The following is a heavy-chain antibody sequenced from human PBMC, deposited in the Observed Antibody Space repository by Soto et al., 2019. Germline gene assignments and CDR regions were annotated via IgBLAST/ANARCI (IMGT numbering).Heavy chain of an antibody. Sequence: QVHLQESGPGLVKPSETLSLTCAVSGVSINIPYWWTWVRQAPGKGPEWIGDVYHDGGNNNNPSLKSRVAISLDNANNQFSLSLTSVTAADAARYYCAYSPGWYRLDIWGKGRMVTVSS. D-gene: IGHD6-19*01. V-gene: IGHV4-4*02. CDR3: AYSPGWYRLDI. J-gene: IGHJ3*02. CDR1: GVSINIPYW. CDR2: VYHDGGN.